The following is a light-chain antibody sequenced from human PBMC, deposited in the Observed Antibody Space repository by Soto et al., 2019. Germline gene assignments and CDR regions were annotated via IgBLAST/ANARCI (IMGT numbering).Light chain of an antibody. CDR1: QSVSTN. CDR3: QQRSS. V-gene: IGKV3-11*01. J-gene: IGKJ5*01. Sequence: EIVLTQSPATLSLSPGERATLSCRASQSVSTNLAWYQQKPGQVPSLLIYGASTRASGIPARFSGSGSGTDFTLTISSLEPEDFAVYYCQQRSSFGQGTRLEI. CDR2: GAS.